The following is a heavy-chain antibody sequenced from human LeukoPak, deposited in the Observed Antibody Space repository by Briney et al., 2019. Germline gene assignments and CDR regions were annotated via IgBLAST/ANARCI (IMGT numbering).Heavy chain of an antibody. CDR1: GLTLSIYW. D-gene: IGHD6-13*01. CDR3: ARGVFSFDY. Sequence: GGSLRLSCAASGLTLSIYWMTWVRQAPGKGLEWVASIKQDGNEKYYVDSVKGRFTISRDNAENSLYLQMNSLRAEDTAVYYCARGVFSFDYWGQGTLVTVSS. V-gene: IGHV3-7*01. CDR2: IKQDGNEK. J-gene: IGHJ4*02.